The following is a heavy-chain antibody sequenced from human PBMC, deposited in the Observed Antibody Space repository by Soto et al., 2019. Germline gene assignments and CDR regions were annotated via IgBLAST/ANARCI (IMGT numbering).Heavy chain of an antibody. V-gene: IGHV3-30*18. CDR2: ISDDGSNK. CDR3: AKDLGHGGRGAFDI. J-gene: IGHJ3*02. CDR1: GFTFSSYG. D-gene: IGHD7-27*01. Sequence: QVQLVESGGGVVQPGRSLRLSCAASGFTFSSYGMHWVRQAPGKGLEWVAVISDDGSNKYYADSLKGRFTISRDNSKNTLYLQMNSLRAEDTAVYYCAKDLGHGGRGAFDIWGQGTMVTVSS.